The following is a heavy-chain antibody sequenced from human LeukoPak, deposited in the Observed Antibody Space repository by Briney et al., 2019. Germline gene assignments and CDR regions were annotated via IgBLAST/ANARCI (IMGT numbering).Heavy chain of an antibody. CDR2: ISGSGGST. V-gene: IGHV3-23*01. CDR1: GIYSSHG. J-gene: IGHJ6*03. Sequence: GGSLRLSCAASGIYSSHGMSWVRQAPGKGLEWVSAISGSGGSTYYADSVKGRFTISRDNSKNTLYLQMNSLRAEDTAVYYCAKVRLGYCSGGSCSRGGTPMDVWGKGTTVTISS. D-gene: IGHD2-15*01. CDR3: AKVRLGYCSGGSCSRGGTPMDV.